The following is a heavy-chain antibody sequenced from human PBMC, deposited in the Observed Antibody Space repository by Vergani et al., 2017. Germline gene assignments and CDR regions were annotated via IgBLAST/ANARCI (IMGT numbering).Heavy chain of an antibody. D-gene: IGHD3-22*01. J-gene: IGHJ6*02. CDR2: IYSGGST. CDR1: GFTFSDYY. CDR3: ARDREDYYDVYGMDV. Sequence: VQLVESGGGLVKPGGSLRLSCAASGFTFSDYYMSWVRQAPGKGLEWVSVIYSGGSTYYADSVKGRFTISRDNSKNTLYLQMNSLRAEDTAVYYCARDREDYYDVYGMDVWGQGTTVTVSS. V-gene: IGHV3-66*02.